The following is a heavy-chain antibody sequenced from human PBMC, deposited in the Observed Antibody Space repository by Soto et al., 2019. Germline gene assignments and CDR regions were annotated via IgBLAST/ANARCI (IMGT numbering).Heavy chain of an antibody. CDR3: TRDRGTEWLVAY. Sequence: GALRLSCTASGFTFGDYAMSWFRQAPGKGLEWVGFIRSKAYGGTTEYAASVKGRFTISRDDSKSIAYLQMNSLKTEDTAVYYCTRDRGTEWLVAYWGQGTLVTVSS. D-gene: IGHD6-19*01. J-gene: IGHJ4*02. CDR1: GFTFGDYA. V-gene: IGHV3-49*03. CDR2: IRSKAYGGTT.